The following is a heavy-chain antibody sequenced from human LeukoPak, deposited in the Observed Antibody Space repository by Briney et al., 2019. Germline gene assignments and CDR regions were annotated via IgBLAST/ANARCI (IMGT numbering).Heavy chain of an antibody. Sequence: GGSLRLSCAASGFTVSSTYMSWVRQAPGKGLEWVSVIYSGGSTYYTDSVKGRFTISRDNSKNTLYLQMNSLRAEDTAVYYCARDAVAGFDYWGQGTLVTVSS. D-gene: IGHD6-19*01. CDR1: GFTVSSTY. J-gene: IGHJ4*02. CDR3: ARDAVAGFDY. CDR2: IYSGGST. V-gene: IGHV3-66*01.